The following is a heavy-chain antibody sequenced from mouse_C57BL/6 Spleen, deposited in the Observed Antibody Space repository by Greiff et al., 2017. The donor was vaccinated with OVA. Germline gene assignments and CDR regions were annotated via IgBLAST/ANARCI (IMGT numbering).Heavy chain of an antibody. Sequence: VQLQQPGAELVKPGASVKMSCKASGYTFTSYWITWVKQRPGQGLEWIGDIYPGSGSTNYNEKFKSKATLTVDKSSSTAYMQLSSLTSEDSAVYYCARYDYDGGFDYWGQGTTLTVSS. V-gene: IGHV1-55*01. J-gene: IGHJ2*01. D-gene: IGHD2-4*01. CDR2: IYPGSGST. CDR3: ARYDYDGGFDY. CDR1: GYTFTSYW.